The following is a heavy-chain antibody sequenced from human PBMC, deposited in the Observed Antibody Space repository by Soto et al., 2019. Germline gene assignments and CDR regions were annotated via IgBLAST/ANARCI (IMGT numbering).Heavy chain of an antibody. Sequence: QVQLVESGGGVVQPGRSLRLSCAASGFTFSSYAMHWVRQAPGKGLEWVAVISYDGSNKYYADSVKGRFTISRDNSKNALYLQMNSLRAEDTAVYYCARDPSVWIGDPGVSDYYYGMDVWGQGTTVTVSS. D-gene: IGHD3-10*01. CDR2: ISYDGSNK. J-gene: IGHJ6*02. CDR3: ARDPSVWIGDPGVSDYYYGMDV. V-gene: IGHV3-30-3*01. CDR1: GFTFSSYA.